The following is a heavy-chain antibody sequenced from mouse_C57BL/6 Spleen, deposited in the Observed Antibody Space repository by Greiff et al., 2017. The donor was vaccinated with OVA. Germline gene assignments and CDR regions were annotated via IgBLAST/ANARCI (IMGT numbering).Heavy chain of an antibody. CDR2: INSDGGST. J-gene: IGHJ3*01. Sequence: EVKLVESGGGLVQPGESLKLSCESNEYEFPSHDMSWVRKTPEKRLELVAAINSDGGSTYYPDPMESRFIISRDNTKKTLYLQMSSLRSEDTALDYCARHSNQGAWFAYWGQGTLVTVSA. CDR3: ARHSNQGAWFAY. V-gene: IGHV5-2*01. CDR1: EYEFPSHD. D-gene: IGHD2-5*01.